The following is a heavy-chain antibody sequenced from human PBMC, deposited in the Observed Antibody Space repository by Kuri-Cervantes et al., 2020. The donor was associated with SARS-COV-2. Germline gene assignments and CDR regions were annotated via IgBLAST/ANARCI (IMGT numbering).Heavy chain of an antibody. V-gene: IGHV1-69*01. CDR3: ARPERFFGVVIPQGGAFDT. CDR2: IIPIFGTA. CDR1: GGTFSSYA. Sequence: GGSLRLSCKASGGTFSSYAISWVRQAPGQGLEWMGGIIPIFGTANYAQKFQGRVTITADESTSTAYMELSSLRSEDTAVYYCARPERFFGVVIPQGGAFDTWGQGTMVTVSS. J-gene: IGHJ3*02. D-gene: IGHD3-3*01.